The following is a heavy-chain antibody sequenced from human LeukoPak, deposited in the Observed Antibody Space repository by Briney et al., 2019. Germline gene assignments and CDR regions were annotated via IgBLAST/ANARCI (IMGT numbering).Heavy chain of an antibody. Sequence: GGSLRLSCAASGFTVRSNYMSWVRQAPGKGLEWVALIYSGGNTYYADSVKGRFTISRDNSKNMLYLQMNSLRAEDTAVYSCARGTVTAPDYWGQGTLVTVSS. J-gene: IGHJ4*02. V-gene: IGHV3-53*01. CDR1: GFTVRSNY. CDR2: IYSGGNT. CDR3: ARGTVTAPDY. D-gene: IGHD4-17*01.